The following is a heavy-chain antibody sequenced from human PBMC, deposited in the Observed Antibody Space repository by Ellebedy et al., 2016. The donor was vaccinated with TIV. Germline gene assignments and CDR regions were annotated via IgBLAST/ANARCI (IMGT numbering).Heavy chain of an antibody. Sequence: SGPTLVKPTQTLTLTCTFSGFSLSTSGVGVGWIRQPPGEALEWLALIYWDDDKRYSPSLKSRLTITKDTSKNQVVLTMTNVDPVDTATYYCAHLHGSYSGYYYYDMDVWGQGTTVTVSS. D-gene: IGHD2-15*01. CDR3: AHLHGSYSGYYYYDMDV. CDR2: IYWDDDK. V-gene: IGHV2-5*02. CDR1: GFSLSTSGVG. J-gene: IGHJ6*02.